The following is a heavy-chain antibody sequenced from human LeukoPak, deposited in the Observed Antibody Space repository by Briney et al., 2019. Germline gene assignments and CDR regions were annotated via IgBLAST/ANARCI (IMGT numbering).Heavy chain of an antibody. V-gene: IGHV3-30*18. CDR3: AKEGEALYYDSSGYRDFDY. J-gene: IGHJ4*02. CDR2: ISYDGSNK. D-gene: IGHD3-22*01. CDR1: GFTFSSYG. Sequence: PGGSLRLSCAASGFTFSSYGMHWVRQAPGKGLEWVAVISYDGSNKYYADSVKGRFTISRDNSKNTLYLQMNSLRAEDTAVYYCAKEGEALYYDSSGYRDFDYWGQGTLVTVSS.